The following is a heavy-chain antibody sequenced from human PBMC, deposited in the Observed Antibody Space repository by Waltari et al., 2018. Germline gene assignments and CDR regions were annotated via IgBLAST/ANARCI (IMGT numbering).Heavy chain of an antibody. CDR1: GYSISSGHY. J-gene: IGHJ4*02. Sequence: QVQLQESGPGLVKPSETLSLTCAVSGYSISSGHYWAWIRQPPGKGLEWIGSIFHSGNTYYNPSLKTRVTISVDTSKNQFSRNLNSGSAAVTAVYYCASNSPAMDYWGQGILVTVSS. CDR3: ASNSPAMDY. V-gene: IGHV4-38-2*01. CDR2: IFHSGNT. D-gene: IGHD2-2*01.